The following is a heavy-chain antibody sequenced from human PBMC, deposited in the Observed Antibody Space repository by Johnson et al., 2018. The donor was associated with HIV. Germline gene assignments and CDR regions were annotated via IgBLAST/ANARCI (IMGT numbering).Heavy chain of an antibody. CDR2: VFSGDNT. V-gene: IGHV3-66*01. CDR3: AREGRGRIDAFDI. D-gene: IGHD3-16*01. Sequence: EVQLVESGGGLVKPGGSLRLSCVVSGFTVSSYYMSWVRQAPGKGLEWVSIVFSGDNTYYADSVKGRFTISRDNSKNTLYLQMGSLRAEDMAVYYCAREGRGRIDAFDIWGQGTMVTVSS. CDR1: GFTVSSYY. J-gene: IGHJ3*02.